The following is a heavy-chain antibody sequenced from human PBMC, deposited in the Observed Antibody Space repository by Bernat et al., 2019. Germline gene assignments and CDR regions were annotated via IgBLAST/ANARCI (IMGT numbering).Heavy chain of an antibody. CDR1: GFTFSSYE. CDR2: ISSSGSTI. V-gene: IGHV3-48*03. D-gene: IGHD3-16*01. Sequence: EVQLVESEGGLVQPGGSLRLSCAASGFTFSSYEMNWVRQAPGKGLEWVSYISSSGSTIYYADTVKGRFTISRDNAKNSLYLQMNSLRAEDTAVYYGARDGGMWNYYYGMDVWGQGTTVTVSS. J-gene: IGHJ6*02. CDR3: ARDGGMWNYYYGMDV.